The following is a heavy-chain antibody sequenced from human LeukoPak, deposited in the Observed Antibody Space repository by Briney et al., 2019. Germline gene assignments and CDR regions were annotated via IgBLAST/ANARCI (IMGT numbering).Heavy chain of an antibody. J-gene: IGHJ6*03. CDR3: ARVHSGAARLHYYYMDV. V-gene: IGHV4-34*01. CDR1: GGSFSGYY. Sequence: SETLSLTCAVYGGSFSGYYWSWIRQPPGKGLEWIGEINHSGSTNYNPSLKSRVTISVDTSKNQFSLKLSSVTAADTAVYYCARVHSGAARLHYYYMDVWGKGTTVTVSS. D-gene: IGHD6-6*01. CDR2: INHSGST.